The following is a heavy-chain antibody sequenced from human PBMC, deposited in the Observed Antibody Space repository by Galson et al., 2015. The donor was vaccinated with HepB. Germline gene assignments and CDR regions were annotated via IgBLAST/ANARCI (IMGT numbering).Heavy chain of an antibody. D-gene: IGHD3-9*01. CDR1: GFTFSSYS. CDR2: ISSSSSTI. V-gene: IGHV3-48*04. Sequence: SLRLSCAASGFTFSSYSMNWVRQAPGKGLEWVSYISSSSSTIYYADSVKGRFTISRDNAKNSLYLQMNSLRAEDTAVYYCARETDYDILTGYYRDYWGQGTLVTVSS. J-gene: IGHJ4*02. CDR3: ARETDYDILTGYYRDY.